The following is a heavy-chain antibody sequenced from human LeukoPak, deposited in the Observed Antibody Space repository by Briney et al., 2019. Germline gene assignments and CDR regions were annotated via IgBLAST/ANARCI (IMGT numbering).Heavy chain of an antibody. Sequence: SGPLSLTCAVSGGSISSSNWWTWVRPPPGKGLEWIGYIYYSGSAHCNPSLKSRVTISVDTSKNQFSLKLNSVTAADTAVYYCARHERGSYYDILTGYYNVADAFDIWGQGTMVTVSS. J-gene: IGHJ3*02. D-gene: IGHD3-9*01. CDR3: ARHERGSYYDILTGYYNVADAFDI. V-gene: IGHV4-4*02. CDR1: GGSISSSNW. CDR2: IYYSGSA.